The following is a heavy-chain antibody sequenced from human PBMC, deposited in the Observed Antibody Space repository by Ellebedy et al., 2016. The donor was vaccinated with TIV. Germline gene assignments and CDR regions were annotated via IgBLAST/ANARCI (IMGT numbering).Heavy chain of an antibody. V-gene: IGHV5-10-1*01. Sequence: GESLKISCTGSGYSCTSYWITWVRQKSGKGLESMGRIDPGDSYTSYSPSFQGHVTISADKSSSTAYLQWSSLKASDTALYYCARFSGSFGGFDYWGQGTLVTVSS. CDR1: GYSCTSYW. D-gene: IGHD1-26*01. J-gene: IGHJ4*02. CDR3: ARFSGSFGGFDY. CDR2: IDPGDSYT.